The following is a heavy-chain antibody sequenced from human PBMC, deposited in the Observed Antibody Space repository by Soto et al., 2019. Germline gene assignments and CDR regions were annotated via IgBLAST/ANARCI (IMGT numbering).Heavy chain of an antibody. CDR2: IYYSGST. CDR3: ARYSGYVTEAFDI. Sequence: QVQLQESGPGLVKPSETLSLTCTVSGGSISSYYWSWIRQPPGKGLEWIGYIYYSGSTNYNPSLNSRVTISVDTSRNKFSLKLSSVTAADTAVYYCARYSGYVTEAFDIWGQGTMVTVSS. V-gene: IGHV4-59*08. D-gene: IGHD5-12*01. CDR1: GGSISSYY. J-gene: IGHJ3*02.